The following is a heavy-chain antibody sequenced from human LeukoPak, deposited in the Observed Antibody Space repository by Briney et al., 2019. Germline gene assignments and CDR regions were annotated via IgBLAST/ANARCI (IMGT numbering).Heavy chain of an antibody. V-gene: IGHV4-59*01. J-gene: IGHJ5*02. Sequence: KASETLSLTCTVSGDSISSYYWSWIRQPPGKRLEWIGCISDSGSTNYNPSLKSRVTISVDTSKSQFPLKLSSVTAADTAVYYCARGRLLEWFDSWGQGTLVSVSS. CDR1: GDSISSYY. CDR2: ISDSGST. D-gene: IGHD3-3*01. CDR3: ARGRLLEWFDS.